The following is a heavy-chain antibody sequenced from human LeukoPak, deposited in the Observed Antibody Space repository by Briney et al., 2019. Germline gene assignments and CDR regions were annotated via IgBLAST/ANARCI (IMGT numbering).Heavy chain of an antibody. CDR2: IYPGDSDT. V-gene: IGHV5-51*01. CDR1: GYSFTSYW. CDR3: ASTGCSGGSCYSIYFQH. D-gene: IGHD2-15*01. Sequence: GESLKISCKGSGYSFTSYWIGWVRQMPGKGLEWMGIIYPGDSDTRYSPSFQGQVTISADKSISTAYLQWSSLKASDTAMYYCASTGCSGGSCYSIYFQHWGQGTLVTVSS. J-gene: IGHJ1*01.